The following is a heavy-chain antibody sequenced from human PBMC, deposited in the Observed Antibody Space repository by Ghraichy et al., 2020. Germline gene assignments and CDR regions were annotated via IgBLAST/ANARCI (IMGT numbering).Heavy chain of an antibody. J-gene: IGHJ6*02. V-gene: IGHV3-66*01. CDR3: ARGKEYYYGMDV. Sequence: GGSLRLSCAASGFTVSSNYMSWVRQAPGKGLEWVSVIYSGGSTYYADSVKGRFTISRDNSKNTLYLQMNSLRAEDTAVYYCARGKEYYYGMDVWGQGTTVTVSS. CDR1: GFTVSSNY. CDR2: IYSGGST.